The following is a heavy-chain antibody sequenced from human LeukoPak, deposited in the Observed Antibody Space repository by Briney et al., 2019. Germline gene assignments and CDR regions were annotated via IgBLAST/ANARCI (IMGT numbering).Heavy chain of an antibody. CDR2: ISGSGGST. J-gene: IGHJ4*02. D-gene: IGHD3-9*01. CDR1: GLTFSSYA. Sequence: PGGSLRLSCAASGLTFSSYAMSWVRQAPGKGLEWVSAISGSGGSTYYADSVKGRFTISRDNSKNTLYLQMNSLRAEDTAVYYCAKDRGLDILTGYYIVSCFDYWGQGTLVTVSS. CDR3: AKDRGLDILTGYYIVSCFDY. V-gene: IGHV3-23*01.